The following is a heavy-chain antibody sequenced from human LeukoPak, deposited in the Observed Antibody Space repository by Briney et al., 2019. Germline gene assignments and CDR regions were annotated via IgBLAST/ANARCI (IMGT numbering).Heavy chain of an antibody. CDR3: VRDKGGRSGAIYYDAFDV. CDR2: IDQSGSTK. Sequence: PGGSLRLSCAASGFTFNTYWMIWIRQAPGKGLVWVANIDQSGSTKYYVDSLKGCFTISRDNAKNSLYLQMNSLRAEDTAVYYCVRDKGGRSGAIYYDAFDVWGQGTMVTVSS. J-gene: IGHJ3*01. V-gene: IGHV3-7*01. D-gene: IGHD1-26*01. CDR1: GFTFNTYW.